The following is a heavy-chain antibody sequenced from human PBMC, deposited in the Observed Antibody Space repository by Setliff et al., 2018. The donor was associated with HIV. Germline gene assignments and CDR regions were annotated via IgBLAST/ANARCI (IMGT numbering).Heavy chain of an antibody. CDR3: ARSGYTSGFYWVFGAFGV. Sequence: LSLPCTVSGGSMSNYYWSWIRQPPGKRLEWIASIQYSDSSHYNPSLQSRVTMSVDTSTKQFSLYLSSVNETDTAVYYCARSGYTSGFYWVFGAFGVWGQGKLVTVSS. V-gene: IGHV4-59*01. J-gene: IGHJ3*01. D-gene: IGHD3-22*01. CDR1: GGSMSNYY. CDR2: IQYSDSS.